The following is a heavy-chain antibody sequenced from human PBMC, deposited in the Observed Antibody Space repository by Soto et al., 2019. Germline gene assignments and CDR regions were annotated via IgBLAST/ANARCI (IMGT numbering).Heavy chain of an antibody. J-gene: IGHJ4*02. CDR3: ARTPRAQMIVLEAATRFDY. D-gene: IGHD2-15*01. Sequence: QVQLVQSDAEVKRPGASLKFSCKASGYTFTTYGFNWVRQAPGQGLEWMGWISPYNGDTIYAQNFQGRVTLTTDTSTSTAYMELRSLTSDDTAVYYCARTPRAQMIVLEAATRFDYWGQGTLVTVSS. CDR2: ISPYNGDT. V-gene: IGHV1-18*04. CDR1: GYTFTTYG.